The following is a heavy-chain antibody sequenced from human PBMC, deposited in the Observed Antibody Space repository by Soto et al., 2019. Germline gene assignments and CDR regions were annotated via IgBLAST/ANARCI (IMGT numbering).Heavy chain of an antibody. V-gene: IGHV4-39*01. CDR2: VEYGGST. CDR3: ARHVRGAVTMNWFDP. D-gene: IGHD4-17*01. CDR1: GGSIISSNFY. J-gene: IGHJ5*02. Sequence: QLQESGPGLVKPSETLSLTCTVSGGSIISSNFYWGWIRQPPGKGLEWIGSVEYGGSTYDNPSLKSRVSPSAGTSQNQFSLILTSVTAADTAIYYCARHVRGAVTMNWFDPWGHGTLVTVSS.